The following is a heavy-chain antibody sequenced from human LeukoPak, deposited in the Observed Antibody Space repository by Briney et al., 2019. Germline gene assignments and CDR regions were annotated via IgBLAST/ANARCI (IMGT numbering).Heavy chain of an antibody. CDR3: VRDYDVIGETN. CDR2: INQDGSEK. D-gene: IGHD2-21*01. V-gene: IGHV3-7*01. CDR1: GFTVRSNY. J-gene: IGHJ4*02. Sequence: SGGSLRLSCAASGFTVRSNYMSWVRQAPGKGLEWVANINQDGSEKYYVDSVKGRFTISRDNAKNSLYLQMNSLRAEDTAVYYCVRDYDVIGETNWGQGTLVTVSS.